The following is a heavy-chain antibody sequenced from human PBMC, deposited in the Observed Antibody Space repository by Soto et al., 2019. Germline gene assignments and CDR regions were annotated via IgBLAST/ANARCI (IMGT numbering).Heavy chain of an antibody. CDR1: GGTFSSYA. CDR2: IIPIFGTA. J-gene: IGHJ6*02. D-gene: IGHD2-15*01. Sequence: ASVKVSCKASGGTFSSYAISWVRQAPGQGLEWMGGIIPIFGTANYAQKFQGRVTMTADESTSTAYMELSSLRSDDTAVYYCARGFPLYCSGGSCPPDYYYYGMDVWGQGTTVTVSS. V-gene: IGHV1-69*13. CDR3: ARGFPLYCSGGSCPPDYYYYGMDV.